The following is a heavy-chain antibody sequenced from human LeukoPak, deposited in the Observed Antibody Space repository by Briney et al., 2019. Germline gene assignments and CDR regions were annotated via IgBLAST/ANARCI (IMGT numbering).Heavy chain of an antibody. D-gene: IGHD1-1*01. Sequence: GESLRISCKGSGYSFTSYWISWVRQMPGKGLGGMGRIDPSDSYTNYSPSFQGHVTISADKSISTAYLQWSSLKASDTAMYYCARRYNWNDDGYYYYGMDVWGQGTTVTVSS. CDR1: GYSFTSYW. J-gene: IGHJ6*02. V-gene: IGHV5-10-1*01. CDR3: ARRYNWNDDGYYYYGMDV. CDR2: IDPSDSYT.